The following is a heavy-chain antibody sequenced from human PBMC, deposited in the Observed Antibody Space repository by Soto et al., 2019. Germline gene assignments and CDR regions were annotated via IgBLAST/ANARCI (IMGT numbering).Heavy chain of an antibody. CDR2: TYYRSKWYN. CDR1: GDSVSSKSAA. CDR3: AREHDHSSGWYGIDF. J-gene: IGHJ4*02. Sequence: SQTLSLTXAISGDSVSSKSAAWNWIRQSPSRGLEWLGRTYYRSKWYNEYALSVKSRISINPDTSKNHFSLQLDSVTPDDTAVYYCAREHDHSSGWYGIDFWGQGTLDTVSS. V-gene: IGHV6-1*01. D-gene: IGHD6-19*01.